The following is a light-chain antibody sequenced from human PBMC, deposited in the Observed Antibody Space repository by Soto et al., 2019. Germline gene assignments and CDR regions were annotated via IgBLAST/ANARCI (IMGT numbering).Light chain of an antibody. V-gene: IGKV3-20*01. CDR3: QQYATSAILT. CDR1: QSVRSNY. Sequence: EIVLTQSPGTLSLSPGERATLSCRASQSVRSNYLAWYQQRPGQAPRLLIYGASSRATGIPDRFSGSGSGTDFTLTISRLEPEDYAVYYCQQYATSAILTFGPGTKVDIK. J-gene: IGKJ3*01. CDR2: GAS.